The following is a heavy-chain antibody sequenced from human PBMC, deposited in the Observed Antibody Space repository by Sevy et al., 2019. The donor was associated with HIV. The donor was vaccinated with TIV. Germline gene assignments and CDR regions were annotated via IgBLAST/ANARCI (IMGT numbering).Heavy chain of an antibody. V-gene: IGHV4-39*01. CDR3: VGPKLTYTNGWQYFDY. CDR1: GASISNTAYY. J-gene: IGHJ4*02. CDR2: IRHGGYT. Sequence: SETLSLTCIVSGASISNTAYYWGWIRKSPGKGLEWIASIRHGGYTFYNPSLKSRVTISADTSKNQFSLKLTSVSAADTSIYYCVGPKLTYTNGWQYFDYWGQGTVVTVSS. D-gene: IGHD2-8*01.